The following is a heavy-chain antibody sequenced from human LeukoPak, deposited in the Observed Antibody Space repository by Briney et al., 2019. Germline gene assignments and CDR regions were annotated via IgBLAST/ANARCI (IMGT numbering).Heavy chain of an antibody. CDR3: VRDRGSIAAAGTTVFDS. CDR2: IYYSGST. J-gene: IGHJ4*02. V-gene: IGHV4-59*12. Sequence: SETLSLTCTVSGGSISSYYWSWIRQPPGKGLEWIGYIYYSGSTNYNPSLKSRVTISVDTSKNQFSLKLSSVTAADTAVYYCVRDRGSIAAAGTTVFDSWGQGTLVTVSS. D-gene: IGHD6-13*01. CDR1: GGSISSYY.